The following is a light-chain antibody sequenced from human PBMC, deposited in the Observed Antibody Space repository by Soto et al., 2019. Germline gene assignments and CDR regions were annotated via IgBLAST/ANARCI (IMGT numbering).Light chain of an antibody. CDR2: YAS. V-gene: IGKV3-15*01. Sequence: EIVMTQSPATLSVSPGERVTLSCRASQSVSSNLAWYQQRPGQAPRLLIYYASTRATGIPARFSGRGSGTEYNINISTLESEDVEVYDGQQDYNWPPYTCGQGTELEIK. J-gene: IGKJ2*01. CDR3: QQDYNWPPYT. CDR1: QSVSSN.